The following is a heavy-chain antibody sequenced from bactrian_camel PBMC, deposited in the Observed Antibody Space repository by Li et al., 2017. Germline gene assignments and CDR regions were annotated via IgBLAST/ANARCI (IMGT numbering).Heavy chain of an antibody. V-gene: IGHV3S1*01. CDR3: AADQWALGLGNAYRY. D-gene: IGHD1*01. CDR2: IATGSGNT. Sequence: HVQLVESGGGSVPPGGSLRLSCAASGYTYNRNCMAWFRQAPGKEREGVARIATGSGNTYYADSVKGRFTISQDNAKNTLYLQMDSLKPEDTAMYYCAADQWALGLGNAYRYWGQGTQVTVS. J-gene: IGHJ4*01. CDR1: GYTYNRNC.